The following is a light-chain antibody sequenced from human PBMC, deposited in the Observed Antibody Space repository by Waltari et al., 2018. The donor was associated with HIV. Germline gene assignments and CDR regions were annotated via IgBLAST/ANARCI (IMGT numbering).Light chain of an antibody. J-gene: IGKJ5*01. CDR2: DTS. CDR3: HQRSTWPL. CDR1: LSVGDS. Sequence: EGVLTQSPGILSLSPGDRATLSCRASLSVGDSVAWYQQKPGQPPRLLIFDTSNRATGIPARFSGSGSGTDFTLTISSLEPDDFAVYYCHQRSTWPLFGQGARLEIK. V-gene: IGKV3-11*01.